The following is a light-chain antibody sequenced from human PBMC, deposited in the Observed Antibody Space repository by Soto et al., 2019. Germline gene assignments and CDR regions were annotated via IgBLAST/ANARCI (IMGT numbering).Light chain of an antibody. J-gene: IGKJ5*01. CDR2: GAS. CDR3: QQGYSTTPIT. Sequence: DIQMTQSPSSLSAAIGDRVTITCRASQSIKNYLNWYQHKPGAAPKLLIFGASNLESGVPSRFSGRGSGTEFTLSISSLQSEDVATYYCQQGYSTTPITFGQGTRVDI. CDR1: QSIKNY. V-gene: IGKV1-39*01.